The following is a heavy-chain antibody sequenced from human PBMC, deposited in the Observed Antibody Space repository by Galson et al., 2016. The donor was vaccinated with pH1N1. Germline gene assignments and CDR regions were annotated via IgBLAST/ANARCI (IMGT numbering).Heavy chain of an antibody. CDR3: AREGVTDSGLWENAFAI. D-gene: IGHD1-26*01. Sequence: CAISGDSVSSIDAAWNWIRQSPSGGLEWLGRTYYRSRWIYDYAGSVSGRITINPDTSKNQFALQLSSVTPEDTAVYYCAREGVTDSGLWENAFAIWGQGTRVTVS. CDR2: TYYRSRWIY. J-gene: IGHJ3*02. V-gene: IGHV6-1*01. CDR1: GDSVSSIDAA.